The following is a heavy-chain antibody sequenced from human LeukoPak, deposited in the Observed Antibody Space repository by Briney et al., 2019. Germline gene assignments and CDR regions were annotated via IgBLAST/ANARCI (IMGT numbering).Heavy chain of an antibody. CDR1: GGSISSGSYY. Sequence: SQTLSLTCTVSGGSISSGSYYWSWIRQPAGKGLEWIGRIYRSGSTNDNPSLQSRVTMSLDTSKNHFSLKLSSVTAADTAVYYCARDGAATDAFDIWGQGTMVTVSS. J-gene: IGHJ3*02. V-gene: IGHV4-61*02. CDR3: ARDGAATDAFDI. D-gene: IGHD2-15*01. CDR2: IYRSGST.